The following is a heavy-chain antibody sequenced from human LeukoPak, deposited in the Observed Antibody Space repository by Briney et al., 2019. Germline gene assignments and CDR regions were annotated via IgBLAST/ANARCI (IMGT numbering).Heavy chain of an antibody. D-gene: IGHD3-16*01. CDR3: AKDRIVITFGDVSKH. CDR2: IAHDESTI. V-gene: IGHV3-30*18. CDR1: AFIFSGYG. Sequence: PGGSLRLSCAASAFIFSGYGMHWVRQAPGKGLEWVALIAHDESTIHYADSVKGRFTISRDNSKNTLYLQMNNLRVEDTAIYYSAKDRIVITFGDVSKHWGQGTLVTVSS. J-gene: IGHJ1*01.